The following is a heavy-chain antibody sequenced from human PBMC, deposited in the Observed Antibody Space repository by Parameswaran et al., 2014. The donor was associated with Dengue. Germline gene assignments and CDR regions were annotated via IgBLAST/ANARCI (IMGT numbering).Heavy chain of an antibody. Sequence: RWIRQPPGKGLEWIGYIYYSGSTNYNPSLKGRVTISVDTSKNQFSLKLSSVTAADTAVYYCARYIVATIKGFDYWGQGTLVTVSS. D-gene: IGHD5-12*01. CDR2: IYYSGST. CDR3: ARYIVATIKGFDY. J-gene: IGHJ4*02. V-gene: IGHV4-59*01.